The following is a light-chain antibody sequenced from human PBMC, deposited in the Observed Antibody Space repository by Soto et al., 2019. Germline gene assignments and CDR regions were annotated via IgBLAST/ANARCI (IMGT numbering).Light chain of an antibody. Sequence: EIVSTQSPATLSLSPGERATLSCRASQSVSSYLAWYQQKPGQAPRLLIYDASNRATGIPARFSGSGSGTEFTLTISGLQSEDFALYFCQQYNNWPFSFGQGTRLEI. CDR1: QSVSSY. CDR2: DAS. V-gene: IGKV3-11*01. CDR3: QQYNNWPFS. J-gene: IGKJ5*01.